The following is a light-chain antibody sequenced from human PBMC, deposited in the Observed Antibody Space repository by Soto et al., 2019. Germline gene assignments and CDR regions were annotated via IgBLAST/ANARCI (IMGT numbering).Light chain of an antibody. CDR1: SSDVGGYNY. J-gene: IGLJ1*01. Sequence: QSALTQPASVSGSPGQSITISCTGTSSDVGGYNYVSWYQQHPGKAPKLIIFEVSYRPSGISNRFAASKSGDTASLTISGLHADDEADYYCCSYTDSRTHIFGSGTKLTVL. V-gene: IGLV2-14*01. CDR3: CSYTDSRTHI. CDR2: EVS.